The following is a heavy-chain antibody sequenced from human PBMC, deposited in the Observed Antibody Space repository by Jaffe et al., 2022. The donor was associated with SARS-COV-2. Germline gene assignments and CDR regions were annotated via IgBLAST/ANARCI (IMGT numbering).Heavy chain of an antibody. V-gene: IGHV3-23*01. CDR1: GFTFSSYA. CDR2: ISGSGGST. CDR3: ATTPGEAGYSSSWYPYYYGMDV. Sequence: EVQLLESGGGLVQPGGSLRLSCAASGFTFSSYAMSWVRQAPGKGLEWVSAISGSGGSTYYADSVKGRFTISRDNSKNTLYLQMNSLRAEDTAVYYCATTPGEAGYSSSWYPYYYGMDVWGQGTTVTVSS. D-gene: IGHD6-13*01. J-gene: IGHJ6*02.